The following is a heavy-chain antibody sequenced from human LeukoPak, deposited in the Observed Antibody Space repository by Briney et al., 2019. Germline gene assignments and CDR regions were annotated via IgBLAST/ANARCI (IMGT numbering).Heavy chain of an antibody. J-gene: IGHJ3*01. CDR2: ISPNNGNT. CDR1: GYTFSNYG. CDR3: ACDALYICGTYRSGYALDL. D-gene: IGHD3-16*02. V-gene: IGHV1-18*01. Sequence: ATVKVSCKASGYTFSNYGISRVRQAPGQGLEWMGWISPNNGNTKHAQRFQDRVTMTTNTSTSTAYMELRSLRSDAKPVYFCACDALYICGTYRSGYALDLWGHGTTVTVSS.